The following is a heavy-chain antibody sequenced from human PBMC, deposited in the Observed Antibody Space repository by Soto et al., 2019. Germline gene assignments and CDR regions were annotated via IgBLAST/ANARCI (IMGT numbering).Heavy chain of an antibody. D-gene: IGHD5-18*01. Sequence: SETLSLTCTVSGGSISSGDYYWSWIRQPPGKGLEWIGYIDYSGSTYYNPSLKSRVTIAVDTSKNQFSLKLSSVTAADTAVYYCARAGYSYVVYYYGMDVWGQGTTVTVSS. CDR2: IDYSGST. CDR1: GGSISSGDYY. J-gene: IGHJ6*02. V-gene: IGHV4-30-4*01. CDR3: ARAGYSYVVYYYGMDV.